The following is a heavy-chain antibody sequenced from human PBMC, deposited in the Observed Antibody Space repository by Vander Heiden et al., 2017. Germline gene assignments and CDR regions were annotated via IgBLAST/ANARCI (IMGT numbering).Heavy chain of an antibody. CDR2: IFSNDEN. D-gene: IGHD3-10*01. Sequence: QVTLKESGPVMVKPTETLTLTCTVSGFSLSNARMGVSWIRQPPGKALAWLAHIFSNDENSYSTSLKSRLTISKDTSKSQVVLTMTNMDPVDTATYYCARISLRITMVRGVINYYYYGMDVWGQGTTVTVSS. V-gene: IGHV2-26*01. CDR3: ARISLRITMVRGVINYYYYGMDV. J-gene: IGHJ6*02. CDR1: GFSLSNARMG.